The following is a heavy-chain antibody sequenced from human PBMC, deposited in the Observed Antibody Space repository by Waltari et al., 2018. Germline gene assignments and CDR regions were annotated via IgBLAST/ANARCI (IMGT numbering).Heavy chain of an antibody. Sequence: QVQLVASGGAVVQPGRSLRLSCAASGFTFSSYGMHWVRQAPGKGLEWVAVIWYDGSNKYYADSVKGRFTISRDNSKNTLYLQMNSLRAEDTAVYYCASGLGYMDYWGQGTLVTVSS. V-gene: IGHV3-33*01. D-gene: IGHD1-1*01. CDR3: ASGLGYMDY. J-gene: IGHJ4*02. CDR1: GFTFSSYG. CDR2: IWYDGSNK.